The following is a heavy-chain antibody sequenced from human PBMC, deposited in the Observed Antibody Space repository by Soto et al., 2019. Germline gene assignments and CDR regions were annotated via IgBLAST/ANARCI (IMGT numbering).Heavy chain of an antibody. CDR1: GGSIGTYF. J-gene: IGHJ4*02. V-gene: IGHV4-59*08. D-gene: IGHD4-17*01. CDR3: ARSYGDLPDY. CDR2: IYYSAST. Sequence: QVQLQESGPGLVKPSETLSLNCSVSGGSIGTYFWGWIRQPPGKGPEWIGHIYYSASTSYNPTLRTRVTISLDTSKHQFSLRLRSVSAADTAVYYCARSYGDLPDYWGQGTLVTVSS.